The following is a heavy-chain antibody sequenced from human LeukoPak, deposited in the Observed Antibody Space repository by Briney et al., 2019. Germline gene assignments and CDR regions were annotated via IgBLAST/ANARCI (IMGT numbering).Heavy chain of an antibody. Sequence: PGGSLRLSCAASGFTFSDFWMSWVRQAPGRGLEWVASIHPEGNEKYHVESVKGRFTTSRDNTKNSLFLQMNGLRVEDTAVYYCARGDDFSGDHWGQGTLVTVSS. D-gene: IGHD3-10*01. V-gene: IGHV3-7*04. CDR3: ARGDDFSGDH. CDR2: IHPEGNEK. J-gene: IGHJ4*02. CDR1: GFTFSDFW.